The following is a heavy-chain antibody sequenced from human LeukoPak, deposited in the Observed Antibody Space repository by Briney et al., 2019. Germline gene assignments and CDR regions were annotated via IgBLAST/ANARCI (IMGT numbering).Heavy chain of an antibody. CDR2: IKSVGTST. CDR1: GFTFSNYW. Sequence: GGSLRLSCAASGFTFSNYWMHWVRQVPGKGLVWVSRIKSVGTSTFYADSVKGRFTISRDNAKNTLYLQMNSLRAEDTAVYYCVASDYFDYWGQGTPVTVSS. J-gene: IGHJ4*02. D-gene: IGHD5-12*01. CDR3: VASDYFDY. V-gene: IGHV3-74*01.